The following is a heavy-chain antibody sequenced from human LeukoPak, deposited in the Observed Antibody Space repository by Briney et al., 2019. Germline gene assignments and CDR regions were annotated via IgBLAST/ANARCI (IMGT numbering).Heavy chain of an antibody. J-gene: IGHJ5*02. CDR3: ARDTQRIRRKEKLGFDP. D-gene: IGHD2/OR15-2a*01. Sequence: SETLSLTCTVSGGSISSNSYYWAWVRQPPGKGLEWIGTIYHGGITSYNPSLKSRITFSRDTSKNQFSLKLSSVTAADTAVYYSARDTQRIRRKEKLGFDPWGQGTLVTVSS. V-gene: IGHV4-39*07. CDR1: GGSISSNSYY. CDR2: IYHGGIT.